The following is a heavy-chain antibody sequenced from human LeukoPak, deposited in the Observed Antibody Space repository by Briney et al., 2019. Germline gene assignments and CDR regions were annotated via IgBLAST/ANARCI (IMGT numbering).Heavy chain of an antibody. Sequence: GGSLRLSCAASGFTFSNYAMSWVRQAPGKGLEWVSAISGSGGSTYYADSVKGRFTISRDNSKNTLYLQMNSLRAEDTAVYYCAREGVGYSSRFDYWGQGTLVTVSS. CDR3: AREGVGYSSRFDY. J-gene: IGHJ4*02. D-gene: IGHD6-13*01. V-gene: IGHV3-23*01. CDR1: GFTFSNYA. CDR2: ISGSGGST.